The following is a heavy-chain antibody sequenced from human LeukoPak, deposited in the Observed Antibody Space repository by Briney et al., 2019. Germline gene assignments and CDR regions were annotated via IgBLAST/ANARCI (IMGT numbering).Heavy chain of an antibody. J-gene: IGHJ3*02. V-gene: IGHV3-20*04. CDR1: GFTFSSCS. CDR3: ARRRGSSGSYSIDI. D-gene: IGHD1-26*01. CDR2: INWNGGST. Sequence: GGSLRLSCAASGFTFSSCSMNWVRQAPGKGLEWVSGINWNGGSTGYADSVKGRFTISRDNAKNSLYLQMNSLRAEDTALYYCARRRGSSGSYSIDIWGQGTMVTVSS.